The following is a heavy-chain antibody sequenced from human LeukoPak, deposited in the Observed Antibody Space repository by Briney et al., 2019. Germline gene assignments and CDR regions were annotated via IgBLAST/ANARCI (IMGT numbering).Heavy chain of an antibody. CDR2: IDYDGSIT. CDR3: VKDLGGNYDY. D-gene: IGHD1-7*01. J-gene: IGHJ4*02. Sequence: QPGGSPRLSCAASGFTFSSYWIHWVRQVPGKGLVWVSRIDYDGSITNYADSVKGRFTISRDNARNTLYLQMNSLRVDDTAVYYCVKDLGGNYDYWGQGTLVTVSS. V-gene: IGHV3-74*01. CDR1: GFTFSSYW.